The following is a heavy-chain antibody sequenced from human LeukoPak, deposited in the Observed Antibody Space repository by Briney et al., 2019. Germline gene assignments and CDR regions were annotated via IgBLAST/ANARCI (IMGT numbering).Heavy chain of an antibody. CDR3: ARVRWLVGGDY. CDR1: GGSFSGYY. V-gene: IGHV4-34*01. Sequence: SETLSLTCAVYGGSFSGYYWSWIRQPPGKGLEWIEEINHSGSTNYNPSLKSRVTISVDTSKNQFSLKLSSVTAADTAVYYCARVRWLVGGDYWGQGTLVTVSS. CDR2: INHSGST. J-gene: IGHJ4*02. D-gene: IGHD6-19*01.